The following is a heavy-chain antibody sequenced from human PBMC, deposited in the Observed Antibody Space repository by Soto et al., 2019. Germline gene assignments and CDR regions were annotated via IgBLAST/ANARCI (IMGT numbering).Heavy chain of an antibody. CDR2: IKQDGSEK. CDR1: VFTFISYW. Sequence: GWSLRLSCAASVFTFISYWMSWVRQAPGKGLEWVANIKQDGSEKYYVDSVKGRFTISRDNAKNSLYLQMNSLRAEDTAVYYCASEYSSSWSYYYYGMDVWGQGTTVTVSS. D-gene: IGHD6-13*01. J-gene: IGHJ6*02. V-gene: IGHV3-7*03. CDR3: ASEYSSSWSYYYYGMDV.